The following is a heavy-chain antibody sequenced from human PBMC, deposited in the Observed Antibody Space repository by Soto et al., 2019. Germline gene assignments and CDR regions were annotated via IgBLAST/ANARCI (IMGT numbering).Heavy chain of an antibody. Sequence: GGSLRLSCAASGFIFKMYWLHWVRQSPGKGLVWISRIYNDGTYSDYADSVRGRFTISRDNVNDTLYLQMNNLRAEDSGLYYCTRGPRPISTGTGAYWGQGTQVTVSS. CDR3: TRGPRPISTGTGAY. V-gene: IGHV3-74*01. D-gene: IGHD3-10*01. CDR1: GFIFKMYW. J-gene: IGHJ4*02. CDR2: IYNDGTYS.